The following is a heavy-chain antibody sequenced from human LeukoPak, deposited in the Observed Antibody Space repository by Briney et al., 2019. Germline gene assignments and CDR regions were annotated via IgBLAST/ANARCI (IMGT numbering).Heavy chain of an antibody. CDR2: INPNSGGT. J-gene: IGHJ4*02. CDR1: GYTFTGYY. D-gene: IGHD6-19*01. V-gene: IGHV1-2*06. CDR3: ARDRGSGWSVDFDY. Sequence: ASVKVSCKASGYTFTGYYMHWVRQAPGQGLEWMGRINPNSGGTNYAQKFQGRVTMTRDTSISTAYMELSRLRSDDTAVYYCARDRGSGWSVDFDYWGQGTLVTVSS.